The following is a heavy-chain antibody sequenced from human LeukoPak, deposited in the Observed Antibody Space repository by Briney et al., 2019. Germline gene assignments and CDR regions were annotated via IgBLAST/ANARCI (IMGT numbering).Heavy chain of an antibody. J-gene: IGHJ4*02. Sequence: GASVKVSCKASGGTFGSYAISWVRQAPGQGLEWMGGIIPIFGTANYAQKFQGRVTITADESTSTAYMELSSLRSEDMAVYYCARAPGGSYYLFDYWGQGTLVTVSS. V-gene: IGHV1-69*13. CDR3: ARAPGGSYYLFDY. CDR1: GGTFGSYA. D-gene: IGHD1-26*01. CDR2: IIPIFGTA.